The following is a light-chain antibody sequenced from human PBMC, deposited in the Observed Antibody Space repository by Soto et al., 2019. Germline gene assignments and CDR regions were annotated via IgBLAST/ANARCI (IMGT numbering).Light chain of an antibody. CDR2: GSS. V-gene: IGKV3-15*01. J-gene: IGKJ3*01. CDR3: QQYNDWPFFT. Sequence: IVMTQSPATLSLSLGKGATLSCRASQSVHTNVACYQQKPGQAPRLLLYGSSTRATGVPARFIGSGSGTDFPLTISSLQSEDFAFYYCQQYNDWPFFTFGPWTKVDIK. CDR1: QSVHTN.